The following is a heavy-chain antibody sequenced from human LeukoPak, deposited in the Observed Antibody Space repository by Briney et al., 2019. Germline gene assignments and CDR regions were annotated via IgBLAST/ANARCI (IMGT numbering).Heavy chain of an antibody. CDR2: INPSGGST. V-gene: IGHV1-46*01. J-gene: IGHJ3*02. D-gene: IGHD1-26*01. Sequence: ASVKVSCKASGYTFTSYYMHWVRQAPGQGLEWMGIINPSGGSTSYAQKFQGRVTMTRDTSISTAYMELSRLRSGDTAVYYCARDSLLAAFDIWGQGTMVTVSS. CDR3: ARDSLLAAFDI. CDR1: GYTFTSYY.